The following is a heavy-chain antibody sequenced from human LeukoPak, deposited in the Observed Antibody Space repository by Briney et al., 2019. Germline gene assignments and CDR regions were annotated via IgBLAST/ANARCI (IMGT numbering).Heavy chain of an antibody. J-gene: IGHJ5*02. D-gene: IGHD4-23*01. CDR1: GFTFSTYG. V-gene: IGHV3-23*01. Sequence: SGGSLRLSCAASGFTFSTYGMNWVRQAPGKGLEWVSGITPDAGRTYYADSVKGRFTISRDNSKNTLYLQMSSLRAEDTAVYYCAAGTLGGGNLAWGQGTLVTVSS. CDR3: AAGTLGGGNLA. CDR2: ITPDAGRT.